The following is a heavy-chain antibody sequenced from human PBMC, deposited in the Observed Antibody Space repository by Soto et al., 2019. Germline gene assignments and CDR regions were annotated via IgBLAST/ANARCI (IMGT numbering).Heavy chain of an antibody. CDR3: ARDRYRATPGDYYYGMDV. Sequence: ASVKVSCKASGYTFTGYYMHWVRQAPGQGLEWMGWINPNSGGTNYAQKLQGRVTMTTDTSTSTAYMELRSLRSDDTAVYYCARDRYRATPGDYYYGMDVWGQGTTVTVSS. CDR2: INPNSGGT. V-gene: IGHV1-2*02. J-gene: IGHJ6*02. D-gene: IGHD1-1*01. CDR1: GYTFTGYY.